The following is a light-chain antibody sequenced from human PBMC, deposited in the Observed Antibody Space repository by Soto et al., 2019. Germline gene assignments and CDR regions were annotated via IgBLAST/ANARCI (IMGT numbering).Light chain of an antibody. J-gene: IGKJ2*01. V-gene: IGKV1-5*01. CDR1: QTISSY. Sequence: DIQMTQSPSTLSGSVGDRVTITCRASQTISSYLAWYQQKPGKAPKLLVYAASTLQYGVPSRFSGSGSGTDFTLTISCLQSEDFETYFCQQYYTYPQTFGQGTKVDI. CDR2: AAS. CDR3: QQYYTYPQT.